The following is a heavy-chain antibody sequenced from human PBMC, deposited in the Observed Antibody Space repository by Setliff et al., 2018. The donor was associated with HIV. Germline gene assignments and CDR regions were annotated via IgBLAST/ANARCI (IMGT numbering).Heavy chain of an antibody. D-gene: IGHD6-6*01. V-gene: IGHV3-7*01. CDR2: IKQDGSEK. CDR1: GFTFSSYW. CDR3: ARDQDRRYSSSGGPRY. J-gene: IGHJ4*02. Sequence: PGGSLRLSCAASGFTFSSYWMSWVRQAPGKGLEWVANIKQDGSEKYYVDSVKGRFTISRDNAKNSLYLQMNSLRAEDTAVYYCARDQDRRYSSSGGPRYWGQGTLVTVSS.